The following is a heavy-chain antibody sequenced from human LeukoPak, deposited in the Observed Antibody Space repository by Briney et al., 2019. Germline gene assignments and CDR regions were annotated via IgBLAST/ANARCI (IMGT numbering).Heavy chain of an antibody. CDR3: ARGRWFGELFFDY. Sequence: ASVKVSCKAFGYTFTSYAMHWVRQAPGQRLEWMGWINAGNGNTKYSQKFQGRVTITRDTSASTAYMELSSLRSEDTAVYYCARGRWFGELFFDYWGQGTLVTVSS. J-gene: IGHJ4*02. D-gene: IGHD3-10*01. CDR2: INAGNGNT. CDR1: GYTFTSYA. V-gene: IGHV1-3*01.